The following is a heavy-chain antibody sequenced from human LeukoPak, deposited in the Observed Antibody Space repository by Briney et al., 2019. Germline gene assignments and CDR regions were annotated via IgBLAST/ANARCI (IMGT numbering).Heavy chain of an antibody. D-gene: IGHD3-3*01. CDR3: ARDPGGWSDYFYYYYYYMDV. V-gene: IGHV3-33*01. CDR2: IWYDGSNK. J-gene: IGHJ6*03. CDR1: GFTFSSYG. Sequence: GGSLRLSCAASGFTFSSYGMHWVRQAPGKGLEWVAVIWYDGSNKYYADSLKGRFTISRDNSKSTLYLQMDSLRAEDTAVYYCARDPGGWSDYFYYYYYYMDVWGKGTTVTVSS.